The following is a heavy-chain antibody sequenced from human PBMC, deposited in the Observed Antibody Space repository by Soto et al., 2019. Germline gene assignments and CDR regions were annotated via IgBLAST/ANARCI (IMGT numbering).Heavy chain of an antibody. V-gene: IGHV1-3*01. Sequence: ASVKVSCKASGYTFTSYSMHWVLQAPGQRLEWMGWINAGNGNTKYSQKFQGRVTITRDTSASTAYMELSSLRSEDTAVYYCARVGPLRYFDWLSRNYGMDVWGQGTTVTVSS. CDR2: INAGNGNT. CDR1: GYTFTSYS. J-gene: IGHJ6*02. CDR3: ARVGPLRYFDWLSRNYGMDV. D-gene: IGHD3-9*01.